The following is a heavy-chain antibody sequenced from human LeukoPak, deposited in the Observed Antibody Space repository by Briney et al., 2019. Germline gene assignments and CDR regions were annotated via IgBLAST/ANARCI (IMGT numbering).Heavy chain of an antibody. D-gene: IGHD2-2*01. CDR1: GGSFSGYY. CDR2: INHSGST. Sequence: SETLSLTCAVYGGSFSGYYWSWIRQPPGKGLEWIGEINHSGSTNYNPSLKSRVTISVDTSKNQFSLKLSSVTAADTAVYYCARGVVSCSSTSCYYYYYGMDVWGQGTTVTVSS. CDR3: ARGVVSCSSTSCYYYYYGMDV. V-gene: IGHV4-34*01. J-gene: IGHJ6*02.